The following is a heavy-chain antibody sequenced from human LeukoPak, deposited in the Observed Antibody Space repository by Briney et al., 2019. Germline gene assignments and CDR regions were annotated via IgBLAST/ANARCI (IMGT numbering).Heavy chain of an antibody. D-gene: IGHD2-21*02. CDR2: IYYSRST. CDR3: ARPYCGGDCYSGYWFDP. CDR1: GGSISSSSYY. Sequence: PSETLSLTCTVSGGSISSSSYYWGWLRQPPGKGLEWIGSIYYSRSTYYNPSLKSRATISVDTSKNQFSLRLSSVTAADTAVYYCARPYCGGDCYSGYWFDPWGQGTLVTVSS. V-gene: IGHV4-39*07. J-gene: IGHJ5*02.